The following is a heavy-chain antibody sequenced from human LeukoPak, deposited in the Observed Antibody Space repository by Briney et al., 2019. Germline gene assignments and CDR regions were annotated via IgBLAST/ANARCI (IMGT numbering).Heavy chain of an antibody. CDR2: ISYDGSNK. D-gene: IGHD1-26*01. V-gene: IGHV3-30*18. Sequence: GGSLRLSCAASGFTFSSYGMHWVREAPGKGLEWVAVISYDGSNKYYADSVKGRFTISRDNSKNRLYLQMNSLRGDDTAVYYCAKGLEWAPKLRHTFDIWGQGTMVTVFS. CDR3: AKGLEWAPKLRHTFDI. J-gene: IGHJ3*02. CDR1: GFTFSSYG.